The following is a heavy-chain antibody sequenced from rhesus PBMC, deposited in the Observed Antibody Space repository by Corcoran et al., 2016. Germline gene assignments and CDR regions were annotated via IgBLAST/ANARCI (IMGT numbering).Heavy chain of an antibody. CDR2: IYPSDSDT. J-gene: IGHJ4*01. D-gene: IGHD6-25*01. CDR3: AKEGYSGSWN. Sequence: EVQLVQSGAEVKRPGESLKIYCKTSGYSFTSYWISWVRQMPGKGLEWMGAIYPSDSDTRYSPSFQGQVTISADKSISTTYLQGSSLKASDSATYYCAKEGYSGSWNWGQGVLVTVSS. V-gene: IGHV5-2*01. CDR1: GYSFTSYW.